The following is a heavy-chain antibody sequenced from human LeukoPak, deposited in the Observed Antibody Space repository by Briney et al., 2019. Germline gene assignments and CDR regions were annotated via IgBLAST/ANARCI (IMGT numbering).Heavy chain of an antibody. V-gene: IGHV1-69*13. CDR2: IIPIFGTA. CDR3: ARAGAYCGGDCYYNWFDP. J-gene: IGHJ5*02. Sequence: ASVKVSCKASGGTFSSYAISWVRQAPGQGLEWMGGIIPIFGTANYAQKFQDRVTITADESTSTAYMELSSLRSEDTAVYYCARAGAYCGGDCYYNWFDPWGQGTLVTVSS. CDR1: GGTFSSYA. D-gene: IGHD2-21*02.